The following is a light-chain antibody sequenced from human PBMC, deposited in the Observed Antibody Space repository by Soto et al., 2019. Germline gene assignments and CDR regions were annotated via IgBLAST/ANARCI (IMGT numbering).Light chain of an antibody. V-gene: IGLV2-14*03. Sequence: QSALTQPASVSGSPGPSITISCTGTSSDVGGYDHVSWYQQHPGKAPKLRIYDVSIRPSGVSNRFSGSKSGNTASLAVSGLQAEDEADYYCSSYTSKDTLVFGGGTKLTVL. CDR1: SSDVGGYDH. CDR2: DVS. J-gene: IGLJ3*02. CDR3: SSYTSKDTLV.